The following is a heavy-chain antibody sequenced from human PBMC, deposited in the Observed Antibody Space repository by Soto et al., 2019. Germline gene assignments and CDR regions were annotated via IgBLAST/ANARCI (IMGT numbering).Heavy chain of an antibody. CDR1: GFTFSNYG. V-gene: IGHV3-33*01. J-gene: IGHJ4*02. CDR2: MWYDGSNK. D-gene: IGHD3-16*02. Sequence: PGGSLRLSCVASGFTFSNYGMHWVRQAPGKGLEWVALMWYDGSNKFYADSVKGRFTISRDISKNTLYLQMNSLRAEDTAVYYCARDLSGPLDYWGQGTLVTVSS. CDR3: ARDLSGPLDY.